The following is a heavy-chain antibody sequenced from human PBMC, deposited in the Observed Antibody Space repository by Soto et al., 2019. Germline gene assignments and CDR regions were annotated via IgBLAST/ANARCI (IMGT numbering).Heavy chain of an antibody. CDR2: ISGSGGST. Sequence: GGSLRLSCAASGFTFSSYAMSWVRQAPGKGLEWVSAISGSGGSTYYADSVKGRFTISRDNSKNTLYLQMNSLRAEDTAVYYCARAQVMITFGGVIVIDYFDYWGQGTLVTVSS. J-gene: IGHJ4*02. D-gene: IGHD3-16*02. CDR3: ARAQVMITFGGVIVIDYFDY. CDR1: GFTFSSYA. V-gene: IGHV3-23*01.